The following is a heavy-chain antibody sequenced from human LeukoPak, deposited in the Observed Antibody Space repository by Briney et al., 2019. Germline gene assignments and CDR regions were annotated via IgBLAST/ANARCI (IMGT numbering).Heavy chain of an antibody. CDR1: GYTFTDYY. V-gene: IGHV1-69-2*01. CDR2: VDPEDGET. J-gene: IGHJ3*02. Sequence: ASAKVSCKASGYTFTDYYMHWVQQAPGKGLEWMGRVDPEDGETIYAEKFQGRVTITADTSTDTAYMELSSLRSEDTAVYYCAYAYYYGSGSYGPQAGFDIWGQGTMVTVSS. CDR3: AYAYYYGSGSYGPQAGFDI. D-gene: IGHD3-10*01.